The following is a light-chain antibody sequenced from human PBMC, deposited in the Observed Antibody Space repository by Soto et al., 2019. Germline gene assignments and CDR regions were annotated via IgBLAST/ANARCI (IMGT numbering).Light chain of an antibody. CDR3: QQYGSSPLIT. V-gene: IGKV3-20*01. J-gene: IGKJ5*01. CDR2: GVS. CDR1: QSVNSR. Sequence: EIVLTHSPGTLSLSPGERATLSSRASQSVNSRLAWYQQKPGQAPKFLIYGVSSRATGIPDRLSGSGSGTDFTLTISRLEPEDFAVYHCQQYGSSPLITFGQGTRLEIK.